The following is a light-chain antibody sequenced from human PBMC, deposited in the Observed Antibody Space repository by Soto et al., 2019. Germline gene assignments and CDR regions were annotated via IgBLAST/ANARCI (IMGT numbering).Light chain of an antibody. V-gene: IGLV2-23*02. CDR3: CSYAGSSTFAV. Sequence: QSALTQPASVSGSPGQSITISCTGTSSDVGSYNLVSWYQQHPGKAPKLMIYEVSKRPSGVSNRFSGSKSGNTASRTISGLQAEDEADYYCCSYAGSSTFAVFGGGTQLTVL. CDR1: SSDVGSYNL. CDR2: EVS. J-gene: IGLJ7*01.